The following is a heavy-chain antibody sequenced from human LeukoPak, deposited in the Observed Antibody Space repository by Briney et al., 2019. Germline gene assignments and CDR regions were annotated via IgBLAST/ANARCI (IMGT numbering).Heavy chain of an antibody. D-gene: IGHD5-12*01. CDR1: GGSISSSSYY. J-gene: IGHJ4*02. Sequence: SETLSLTCTVSGGSISSSSYYWGWIRQPPGKGLEWIGSIYYSGSTYYNPSLKSRVTISVDTSKNQFSLKLSSVTAADTAVYYCASFLPPLYIGYWGQGTLVTVSS. CDR2: IYYSGST. V-gene: IGHV4-39*07. CDR3: ASFLPPLYIGY.